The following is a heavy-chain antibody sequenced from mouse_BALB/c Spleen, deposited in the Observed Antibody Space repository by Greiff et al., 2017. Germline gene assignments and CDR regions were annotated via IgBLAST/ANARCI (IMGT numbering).Heavy chain of an antibody. CDR2: IYPGNSDT. V-gene: IGHV1-5*01. D-gene: IGHD1-1*01. Sequence: VQLQQSGTVLARPGASVKMSCKASGYSFTSYWMHWVKQRPGQGLEWIGAIYPGNSDTSYNQKFKGKAKLTAVTSASTAYMELSSLTNEDSAVYYSTMGPFTPWFAYWGQGTLVTVSA. CDR3: TMGPFTPWFAY. CDR1: GYSFTSYW. J-gene: IGHJ3*01.